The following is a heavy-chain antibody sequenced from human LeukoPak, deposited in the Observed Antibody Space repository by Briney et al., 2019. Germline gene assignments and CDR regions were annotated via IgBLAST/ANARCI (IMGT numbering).Heavy chain of an antibody. D-gene: IGHD3-22*01. Sequence: SETLSLTCTVSGDSISSYHWNWIRQPPGRGLEWIGQMYYSGSTNYNPSLNSRVTISLDMSKNQFSLKLSSVTAADTAVYYCVRRRYYDSDGYWYYFDYWGQGTLVTVSS. CDR3: VRRRYYDSDGYWYYFDY. CDR1: GDSISSYH. V-gene: IGHV4-59*08. J-gene: IGHJ4*02. CDR2: MYYSGST.